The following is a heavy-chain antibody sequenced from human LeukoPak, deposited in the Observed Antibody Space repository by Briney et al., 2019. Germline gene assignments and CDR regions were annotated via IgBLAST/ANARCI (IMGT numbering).Heavy chain of an antibody. CDR1: GYTFTSYG. J-gene: IGHJ5*02. Sequence: GASVKVSCKASGYTFTSYGISWVRQAPGQGLEWMGWISAYNGNTNYAQKLQGRVTMTTDTSTSTAYMELRSLRSDDTAVYYCARVLMNWNYDAGLGWFDPWGQGTLVTVSS. V-gene: IGHV1-18*04. CDR2: ISAYNGNT. D-gene: IGHD1-7*01. CDR3: ARVLMNWNYDAGLGWFDP.